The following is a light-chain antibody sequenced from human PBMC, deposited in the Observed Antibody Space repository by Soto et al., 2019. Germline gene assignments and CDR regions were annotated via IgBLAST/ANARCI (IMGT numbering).Light chain of an antibody. CDR3: LQYYNWPPWT. V-gene: IGKV3-15*01. J-gene: IGKJ1*01. CDR2: SAS. Sequence: IVMTQSPVTLSVSPGERVTLSCRASQALRSKLAWYQQKPGQAPRLLIYSASTRATGIPARFSGSDSGTEFTLTISSLQSEDSAVYYCLQYYNWPPWTFGQGTKVEI. CDR1: QALRSK.